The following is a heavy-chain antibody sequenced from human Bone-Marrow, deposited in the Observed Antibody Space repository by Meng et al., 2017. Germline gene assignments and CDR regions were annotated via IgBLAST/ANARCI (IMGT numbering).Heavy chain of an antibody. Sequence: SVKVSCKASGGTFSSYAISWVRQAPGQELEWMGGIIPIFGTANYAQKFQGRVTITADESTSTAYMELSSLRSEDTAVYYCARDPRYCSGGSCYYARRYGMDVWGQGTTVTVSS. J-gene: IGHJ6*02. V-gene: IGHV1-69*13. CDR2: IIPIFGTA. D-gene: IGHD2-15*01. CDR3: ARDPRYCSGGSCYYARRYGMDV. CDR1: GGTFSSYA.